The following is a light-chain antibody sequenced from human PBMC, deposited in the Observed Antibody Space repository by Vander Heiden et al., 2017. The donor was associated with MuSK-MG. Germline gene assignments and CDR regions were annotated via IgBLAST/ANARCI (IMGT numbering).Light chain of an antibody. Sequence: EIVLTQSPATLSLSPGERATLSCRASQSVSSYLAWYQQKPGQAPRLLIYDASNRATGIPARFSGSSSGTDFTLTISSRDPEDFAVYYCQHRSNSPPNTFGQGTQMEIK. J-gene: IGKJ5*01. CDR3: QHRSNSPPNT. CDR2: DAS. CDR1: QSVSSY. V-gene: IGKV3-11*01.